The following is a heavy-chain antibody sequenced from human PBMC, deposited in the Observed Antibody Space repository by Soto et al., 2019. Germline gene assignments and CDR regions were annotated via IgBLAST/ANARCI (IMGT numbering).Heavy chain of an antibody. V-gene: IGHV3-30*18. CDR1: GFTFSSYG. CDR2: ISYDGSNK. CDR3: AKGESVVVAGKAY. D-gene: IGHD2-15*01. Sequence: QVQLVESGGGVVQPGRSLRLSCAASGFTFSSYGMHWVRQAPGKGLEWVAVISYDGSNKYYADSVKGRFTISRDNSKNTLYLQMNSLRAEDTAVYYCAKGESVVVAGKAYWGQGTLVTVSS. J-gene: IGHJ4*02.